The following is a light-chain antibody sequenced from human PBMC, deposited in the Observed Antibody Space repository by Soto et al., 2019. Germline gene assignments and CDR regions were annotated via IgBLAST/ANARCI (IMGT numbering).Light chain of an antibody. CDR2: DAS. CDR3: QQYGDSPVT. Sequence: EIVMTQSPATLSVSPGERATLSCRSSQSVSGSYLAWYQQKPGQAPRPVIYDASSRATGIPDRFSGSGSGADFTLTITRLVPEDFAVYYCQQYGDSPVTFGQGTKVDIK. J-gene: IGKJ1*01. CDR1: QSVSGSY. V-gene: IGKV3-20*01.